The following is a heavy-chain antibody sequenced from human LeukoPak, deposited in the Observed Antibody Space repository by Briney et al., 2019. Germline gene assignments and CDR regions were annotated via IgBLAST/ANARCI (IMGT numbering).Heavy chain of an antibody. Sequence: PGGSLRLSCAASGFTFSSYGMHWVRQAPGKGLEGVAVISYDGSNKYYADSVKGRFTISRDNSKNTLYLQMNSLRAEDTAVYYCARVLGSSSSVWAYFDYWGQGTPVTVSS. CDR2: ISYDGSNK. CDR1: GFTFSSYG. CDR3: ARVLGSSSSVWAYFDY. J-gene: IGHJ4*02. V-gene: IGHV3-30*03. D-gene: IGHD6-6*01.